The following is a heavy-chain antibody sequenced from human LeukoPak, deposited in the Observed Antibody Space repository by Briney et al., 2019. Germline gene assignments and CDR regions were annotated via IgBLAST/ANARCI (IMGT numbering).Heavy chain of an antibody. Sequence: GGSLRLSCAASGFTFSSYTMTWVRQAPGKGLEWVSAIGVSGGSTSYIESVKGRFSTSRDNSKNTLYLQMNSLRAEDTAVYYCAKGGAGSYYLDFWGQGTLVTVSS. CDR1: GFTFSSYT. CDR3: AKGGAGSYYLDF. V-gene: IGHV3-23*01. J-gene: IGHJ4*02. CDR2: IGVSGGST. D-gene: IGHD3-10*01.